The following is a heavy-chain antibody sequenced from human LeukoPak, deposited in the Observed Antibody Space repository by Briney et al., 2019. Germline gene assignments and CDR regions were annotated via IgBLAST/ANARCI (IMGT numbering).Heavy chain of an antibody. Sequence: TSETLSLTCDVSSYSISSGYYWGWIRQPPGKGLEWIGSIYHNGRTYYNPSLKSRVTMSVDTSKNHFSLKLSSVTAADTAVYYCASPWDIVVVPASAGDAFDIWGQGTMVTVSS. CDR2: IYHNGRT. CDR3: ASPWDIVVVPASAGDAFDI. J-gene: IGHJ3*02. V-gene: IGHV4-38-2*01. D-gene: IGHD2-2*01. CDR1: SYSISSGYY.